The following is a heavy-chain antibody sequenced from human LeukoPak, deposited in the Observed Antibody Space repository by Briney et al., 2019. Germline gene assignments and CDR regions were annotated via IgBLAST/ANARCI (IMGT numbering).Heavy chain of an antibody. J-gene: IGHJ5*02. CDR1: GVTLSPYG. CDR3: AKEGTPQVSTRYDL. CDR2: ISYEGGTQ. V-gene: IGHV3-30*18. D-gene: IGHD6-13*01. Sequence: LAGMSLRLSCAASGVTLSPYGMHWVRQAPGKGLEWVAVISYEGGTQHYADSVKGRFIISRDNPRNTLYLQMNILRTEDTAVYYCAKEGTPQVSTRYDLWGQGTQVIVSS.